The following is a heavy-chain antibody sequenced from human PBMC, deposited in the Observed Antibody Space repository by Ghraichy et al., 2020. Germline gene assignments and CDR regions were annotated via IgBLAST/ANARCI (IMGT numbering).Heavy chain of an antibody. Sequence: GTINPRDNSTSYAQKFQGRVTMTRDTSTSTVYMELSSLRSEDTAVYYCARAHIVVVSASRVYYYYGMDVWGQGTMVTVSS. D-gene: IGHD2-2*01. J-gene: IGHJ6*02. V-gene: IGHV1-46*01. CDR3: ARAHIVVVSASRVYYYYGMDV. CDR2: INPRDNST.